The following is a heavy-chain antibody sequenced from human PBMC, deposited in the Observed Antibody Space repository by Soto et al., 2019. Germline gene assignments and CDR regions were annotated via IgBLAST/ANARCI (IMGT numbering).Heavy chain of an antibody. CDR1: GYSFTSYD. J-gene: IGHJ4*02. V-gene: IGHV1-8*01. CDR3: ARGRGWRDY. D-gene: IGHD6-19*01. CDR2: MDPKTGNT. Sequence: ASVKVSCKASGYSFTSYDINWVRQATGQGLEWMGWMDPKTGNTDYGQKFQGRVTMTRNTSISTAYMELSSLTSEDTAVYYCARGRGWRDYWGQGTLVTVSS.